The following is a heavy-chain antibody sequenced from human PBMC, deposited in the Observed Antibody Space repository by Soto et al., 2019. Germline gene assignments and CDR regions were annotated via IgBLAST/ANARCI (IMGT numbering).Heavy chain of an antibody. CDR2: MNPNSGTT. D-gene: IGHD6-19*01. J-gene: IGHJ5*02. V-gene: IGHV1-8*01. CDR1: GYTFTSFE. Sequence: QVQLVQSGAEVKKPGASVKVSCKASGYTFTSFEIHWVRQATGQGLEWMGWMNPNSGTTNYAQKFQDRVTMTRNTSISTAYMEVSSLRSDDTAIYYCARPYYSGWFLFTSWGQGTLVTVSS. CDR3: ARPYYSGWFLFTS.